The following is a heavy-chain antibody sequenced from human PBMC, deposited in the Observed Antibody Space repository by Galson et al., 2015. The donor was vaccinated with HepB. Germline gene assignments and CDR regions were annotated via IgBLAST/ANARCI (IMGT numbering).Heavy chain of an antibody. CDR1: GFTFSSYA. J-gene: IGHJ4*02. V-gene: IGHV3-30-3*01. D-gene: IGHD3-10*01. CDR3: ARAKNYYGSGSSKYYFDY. CDR2: ISYDGSNK. Sequence: SLRLSCAASGFTFSSYAMHWVRQAPGKGPEWVAIISYDGSNKNYANSVKGRFTISRDNSKNTLYLQMNSLRAEDTAVYYCARAKNYYGSGSSKYYFDYWGQGTLVTVSS.